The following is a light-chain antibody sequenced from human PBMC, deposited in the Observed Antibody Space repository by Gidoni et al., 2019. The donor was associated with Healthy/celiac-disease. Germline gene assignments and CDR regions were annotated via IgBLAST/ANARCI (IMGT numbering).Light chain of an antibody. Sequence: EIVLTQSTATLSLSPGERANLSCRASQSVSSYLAWYQQKPGQAPRLLIYDASNRATGIPARFSGSGSGTDFTLTISSLEPEDFAVYYCQQRSNWPSTFGGGTKVEIK. CDR1: QSVSSY. J-gene: IGKJ4*01. V-gene: IGKV3-11*01. CDR2: DAS. CDR3: QQRSNWPST.